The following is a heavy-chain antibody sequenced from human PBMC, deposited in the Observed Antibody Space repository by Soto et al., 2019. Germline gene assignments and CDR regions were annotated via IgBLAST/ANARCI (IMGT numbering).Heavy chain of an antibody. J-gene: IGHJ6*02. V-gene: IGHV1-69*08. CDR3: ARDSGRSDVVPAAISAMDV. CDR1: GGNRYT. Sequence: QVQLVQSGAAVKKPGSSVKVSCKGSGGNRYTITWVRQAPGQGLAWMGRIIPMFGIATYAQNFQGRVTISADKSTSTAYMELSSLTSEDTAVYYCARDSGRSDVVPAAISAMDVWGQGTTVTVSS. CDR2: IIPMFGIA. D-gene: IGHD2-2*01.